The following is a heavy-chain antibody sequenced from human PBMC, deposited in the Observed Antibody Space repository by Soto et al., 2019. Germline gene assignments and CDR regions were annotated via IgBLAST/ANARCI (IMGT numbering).Heavy chain of an antibody. CDR1: GVPITNSY. CDR2: FYASGHT. Sequence: SETLSLTCSVSGVPITNSYWSWIRQPAGKGLEWIGRFYASGHTNYNPSLMSRVTMSVDASKNQFSLRLTSVTAADSAIYYCAGGSGAVANFWGQGTRVTVSS. V-gene: IGHV4-4*07. J-gene: IGHJ4*02. D-gene: IGHD6-19*01. CDR3: AGGSGAVANF.